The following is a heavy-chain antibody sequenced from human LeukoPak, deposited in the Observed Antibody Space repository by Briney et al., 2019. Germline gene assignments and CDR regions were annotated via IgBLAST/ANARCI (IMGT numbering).Heavy chain of an antibody. J-gene: IGHJ4*02. CDR1: GFTFSNAW. D-gene: IGHD3-22*01. V-gene: IGHV4-59*01. CDR3: ARANYYDSSGAHS. CDR2: ISFSGST. Sequence: GSLRLSCAASGFTFSNAWMSWIRQPPGKGLEWIGYISFSGSTNYNPSLRSRVTISVDTSKNQFSLKLSSVTAADTAVYYCARANYYDSSGAHSWGQGTLVTVSS.